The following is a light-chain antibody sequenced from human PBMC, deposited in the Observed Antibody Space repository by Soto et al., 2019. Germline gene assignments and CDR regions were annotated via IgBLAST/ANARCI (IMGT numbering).Light chain of an antibody. V-gene: IGLV2-14*03. CDR3: TSWTTSTTMI. CDR2: DVN. CDR1: SSDIGAYNF. Sequence: QSALTQPASVSGSPGQSITISCTGTSSDIGAYNFVSWYQQPPGKAPKLILYDVNIRPSGVSNRFSGSKSGNTASLTISGLQTEDEADYYCTSWTTSTTMIFGGGTKLPVL. J-gene: IGLJ2*01.